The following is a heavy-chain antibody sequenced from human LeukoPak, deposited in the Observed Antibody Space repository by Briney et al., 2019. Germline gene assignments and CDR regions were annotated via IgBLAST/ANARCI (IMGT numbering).Heavy chain of an antibody. J-gene: IGHJ4*02. D-gene: IGHD3-10*01. V-gene: IGHV1-46*01. CDR1: GYTFTSYY. CDR2: INPSSGST. Sequence: ASVKVSCKASGYTFTSYYLHWVRQAPGQGLEWMGTINPSSGSTSYAQTFQGRVTMAMDTSTTTVYMELNSLRSEDTAVYYCARGTLYYFSGIYPHPGKYYFGYWGQGTLVTVSS. CDR3: ARGTLYYFSGIYPHPGKYYFGY.